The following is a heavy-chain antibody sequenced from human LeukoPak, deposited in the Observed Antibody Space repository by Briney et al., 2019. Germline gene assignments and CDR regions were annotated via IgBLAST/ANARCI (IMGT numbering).Heavy chain of an antibody. J-gene: IGHJ6*03. CDR1: GGSISSYY. CDR2: IYTSGST. D-gene: IGHD6-6*01. Sequence: SETLSLTCTVSGGSISSYYWSWIRQPAGKGLEWIGRIYTSGSTNYNPSLKSRVTMSVDTSKNQFSLKLSSVTAADTAVYYCARGGGSSRYYYYYYYMDVWGKGTTVTVSS. V-gene: IGHV4-4*07. CDR3: ARGGGSSRYYYYYYYMDV.